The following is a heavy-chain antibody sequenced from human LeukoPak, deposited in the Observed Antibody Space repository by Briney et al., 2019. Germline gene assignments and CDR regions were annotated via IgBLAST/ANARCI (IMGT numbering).Heavy chain of an antibody. V-gene: IGHV1-18*01. D-gene: IGHD6-13*01. CDR3: ARDKVIASAGTPNWFDP. Sequence: ASVKVSCKASGYTFTSYGISWVRQAPGQGLEWMGWISAYDGNTNYAQKFQGRVTMTTDTSTSTAYMELRSLRSDDTAVYYCARDKVIASAGTPNWFDPWGQGTLVTVSS. J-gene: IGHJ5*02. CDR2: ISAYDGNT. CDR1: GYTFTSYG.